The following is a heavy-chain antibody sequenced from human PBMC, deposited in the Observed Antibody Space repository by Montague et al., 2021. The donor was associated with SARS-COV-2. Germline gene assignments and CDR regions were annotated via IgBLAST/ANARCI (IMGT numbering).Heavy chain of an antibody. J-gene: IGHJ3*02. Sequence: SETLSLTCTVSGGSISSYYWSWIRQPPGKGLEWIGYIYYSGSTNYNPSXXSRVTISVDTSKNQFSLKLSSVTAADTAVYYCARRGRKLLPVATTIGGFDIWGQGTMVTVSS. CDR2: IYYSGST. CDR1: GGSISSYY. CDR3: ARRGRKLLPVATTIGGFDI. V-gene: IGHV4-59*01. D-gene: IGHD5-12*01.